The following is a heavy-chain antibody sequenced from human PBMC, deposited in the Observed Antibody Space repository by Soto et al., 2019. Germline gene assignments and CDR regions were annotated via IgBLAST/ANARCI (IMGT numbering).Heavy chain of an antibody. CDR3: AKGSAQGSPYYFDY. CDR1: GFPFSSYA. D-gene: IGHD3-16*01. J-gene: IGHJ4*02. Sequence: GGSLSLSCAASGFPFSSYAMSWVRQAPGKGLEWVSAISGGGGSTFHADSVKGRFTISRDNSKNTLYLQMNSLRAEDTAVYYCAKGSAQGSPYYFDYWGQGTLVTVSS. CDR2: ISGGGGST. V-gene: IGHV3-23*01.